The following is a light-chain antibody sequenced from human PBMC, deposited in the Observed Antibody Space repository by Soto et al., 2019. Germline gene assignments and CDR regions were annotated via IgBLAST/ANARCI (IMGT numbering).Light chain of an antibody. CDR2: GAS. CDR1: QSLSGT. V-gene: IGKV3-11*01. Sequence: EIVLTQSPATLSLSPAERATLSCRASQSLSGTLAWFQQKPGQPPRLLIYGASNRATGIPARFTDRGSGTDFTLTISSLEPEDFAVYYCQQRTLWPRTFGQGTKVEIK. J-gene: IGKJ1*01. CDR3: QQRTLWPRT.